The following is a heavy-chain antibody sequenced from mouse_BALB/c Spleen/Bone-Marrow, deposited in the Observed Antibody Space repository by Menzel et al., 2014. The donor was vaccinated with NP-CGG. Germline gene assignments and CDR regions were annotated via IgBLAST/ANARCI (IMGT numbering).Heavy chain of an antibody. CDR2: ISCYNGAT. CDR1: GYSFTGYY. CDR3: ARLRGDYDGYAMDY. Sequence: LVKTGASVKISCKASGYSFTGYYMHWVKQSHGKSLEWIGYISCYNGATSYNQKFKGKATFTVDTSSSAAYMQFNSLTSEDSAVYYCARLRGDYDGYAMDYWGQGTSVTVSS. J-gene: IGHJ4*01. V-gene: IGHV1S34*01. D-gene: IGHD2-4*01.